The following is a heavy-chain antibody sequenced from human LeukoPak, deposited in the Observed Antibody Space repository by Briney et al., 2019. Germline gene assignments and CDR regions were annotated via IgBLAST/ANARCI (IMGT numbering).Heavy chain of an antibody. CDR3: ARDRPDLLLWFGEQGGDVHDAFDI. J-gene: IGHJ3*02. Sequence: GGSLRLSCAASGFTFSSYSMNWVRQAPGKGLEWVSSISSSSSYIYYADSVKGRFTISRDNAKNSLYLQMNSLRAEDTAVYYCARDRPDLLLWFGEQGGDVHDAFDIWGQGTMVTVSS. V-gene: IGHV3-21*01. D-gene: IGHD3-10*01. CDR1: GFTFSSYS. CDR2: ISSSSSYI.